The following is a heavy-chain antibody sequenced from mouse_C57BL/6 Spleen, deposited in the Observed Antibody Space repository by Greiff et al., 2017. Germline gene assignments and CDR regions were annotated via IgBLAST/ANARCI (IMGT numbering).Heavy chain of an antibody. CDR3: ARSGDGYYEDWYFDG. Sequence: VQLQESGPELVKPGASVKISCKASGYAFSSSWMNWVKQRPGKGLEWIGRIYPGDGDTNYNGKFKGKATLTADKSSSTAYMQLSSLTSEDSAVYFCARSGDGYYEDWYFDGWGTGTTVTVSS. CDR1: GYAFSSSW. D-gene: IGHD2-3*01. CDR2: IYPGDGDT. J-gene: IGHJ1*03. V-gene: IGHV1-82*01.